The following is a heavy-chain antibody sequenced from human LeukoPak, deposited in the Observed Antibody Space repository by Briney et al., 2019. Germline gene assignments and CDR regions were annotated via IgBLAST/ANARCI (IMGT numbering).Heavy chain of an antibody. CDR3: ARAHVRSNWFDP. J-gene: IGHJ5*02. CDR2: INHSGST. CDR1: GGSFSGYY. Sequence: SETLSLTCAVYGGSFSGYYWSWIRQPPGKGLEWIGEINHSGSTNYSPSLKSRVTISVDTSKNQFSLKLSSVTAADTAVYYCARAHVRSNWFDPWGQGTLVTVSS. V-gene: IGHV4-34*01.